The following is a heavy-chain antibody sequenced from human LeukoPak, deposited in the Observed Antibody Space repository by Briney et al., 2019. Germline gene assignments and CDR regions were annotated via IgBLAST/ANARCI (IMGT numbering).Heavy chain of an antibody. J-gene: IGHJ4*02. V-gene: IGHV3-74*01. CDR3: ARVRDDYTYFDC. D-gene: IGHD4-11*01. Sequence: PGGSLRLSCAASGFTFSSYWMHWVRQAPGKGLMWVSRINSDGSRTTYADSVRGRFTISRDNAKSTLYLQMNSLSAEDTAVYYCARVRDDYTYFDCWGQGTLVTVSS. CDR1: GFTFSSYW. CDR2: INSDGSRT.